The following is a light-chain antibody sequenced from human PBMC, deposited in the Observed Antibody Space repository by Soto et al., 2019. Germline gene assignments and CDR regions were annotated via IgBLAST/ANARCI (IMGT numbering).Light chain of an antibody. Sequence: GLTQPSRVSASHGQTITISCTGTSNDVGSYTLVSWYQQHPGKAPKLMIYEVSERPSGVSNRFSGSKSDNTASLTISGLQAADEADYYCCSYAGGRTYVFGTGTKVTVL. CDR2: EVS. J-gene: IGLJ1*01. V-gene: IGLV2-23*02. CDR3: CSYAGGRTYV. CDR1: SNDVGSYTL.